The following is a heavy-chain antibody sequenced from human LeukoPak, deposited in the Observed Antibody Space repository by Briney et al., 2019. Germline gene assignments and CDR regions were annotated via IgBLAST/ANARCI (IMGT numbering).Heavy chain of an antibody. D-gene: IGHD2-15*01. CDR3: ARHIYCSGGSCSQRPYYYYGLDV. CDR2: MNPNSGNS. Sequence: GASVKVSCKASEYTFTSYDINWVRQATGQGLEWVGWMNPNSGNSGSAQKFQGRVIMTSDISINTAYMELSGLRSEDTAVYYCARHIYCSGGSCSQRPYYYYGLDVWGQGTTVTVSS. CDR1: EYTFTSYD. J-gene: IGHJ6*02. V-gene: IGHV1-8*01.